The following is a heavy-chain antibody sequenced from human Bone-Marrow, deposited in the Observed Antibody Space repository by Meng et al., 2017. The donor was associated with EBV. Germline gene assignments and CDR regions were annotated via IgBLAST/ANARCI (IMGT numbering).Heavy chain of an antibody. V-gene: IGHV4-39*01. CDR2: VHYTGST. CDR3: ARPFPSWQSPRLDPFGA. J-gene: IGHJ5*02. Sequence: PLGGQGPGQGTPSWTLSLTCTVSGDSISSFYYGGWIRQPPGRGLEWIGSVHYTGSTYYSPSLKSRVTVSVDTSKNQFSLRLTSVTAADTAVYYCARPFPSWQSPRLDPFGAWGQGTLVTVSS. D-gene: IGHD6-19*01. CDR1: GDSISSFYY.